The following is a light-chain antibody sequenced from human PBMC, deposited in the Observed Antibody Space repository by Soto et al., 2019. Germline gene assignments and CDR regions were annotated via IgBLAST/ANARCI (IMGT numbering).Light chain of an antibody. CDR1: SSDVGSYNL. V-gene: IGLV2-23*01. J-gene: IGLJ2*01. Sequence: QSALTQPASVSGSPGQSITISCTGTSSDVGSYNLVSWYQQHPGKAPKLMSYEGTKRPSGVSNRFSGSKSGNTAFLTISGRQAEDEGDYYCCSYASSSVVFGGGTQVTVL. CDR3: CSYASSSVV. CDR2: EGT.